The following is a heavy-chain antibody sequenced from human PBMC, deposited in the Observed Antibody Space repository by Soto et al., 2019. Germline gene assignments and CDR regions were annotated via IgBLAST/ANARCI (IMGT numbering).Heavy chain of an antibody. Sequence: LRLSCAVSGFTFSLYGMHWVRQAPGKGLEWVAFISYEGRNKYYADSVKGRFTLSRDNSKNTLSLQMESLRPEDTAVYYCAKGRDSTLLRWQYFDNWGQGTQVTVSS. D-gene: IGHD4-17*01. J-gene: IGHJ4*02. CDR3: AKGRDSTLLRWQYFDN. CDR2: ISYEGRNK. V-gene: IGHV3-30*18. CDR1: GFTFSLYG.